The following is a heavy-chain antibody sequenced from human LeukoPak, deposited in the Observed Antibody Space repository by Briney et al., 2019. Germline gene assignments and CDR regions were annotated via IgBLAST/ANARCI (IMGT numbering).Heavy chain of an antibody. CDR3: ARLSGRVVCSAGSCYIDS. J-gene: IGHJ4*02. CDR2: IYPGDSDT. Sequence: KDGESLQISCKGSGYRFTSDWIGWVRQMPGKGLEWMGIIYPGDSDTRYSPSFQGQVTISADKSVNTAYLQWSSLKASDTAMYYCARLSGRVVCSAGSCYIDSWGQGTLVTVSS. CDR1: GYRFTSDW. V-gene: IGHV5-51*01. D-gene: IGHD2-15*01.